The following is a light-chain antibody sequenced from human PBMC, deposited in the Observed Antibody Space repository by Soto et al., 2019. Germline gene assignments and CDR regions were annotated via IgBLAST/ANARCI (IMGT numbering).Light chain of an antibody. V-gene: IGKV3-11*01. CDR2: DAS. Sequence: ETVLTQSPATLSLSPGERATLSCRASQSVSNYLAWYQQKVGQAPRLLIFDASNRATGIPARFSGSGSGTYFTLTISSLEPEDFAVYYCQQRSDWPVTFGQGTRLEIK. J-gene: IGKJ5*01. CDR1: QSVSNY. CDR3: QQRSDWPVT.